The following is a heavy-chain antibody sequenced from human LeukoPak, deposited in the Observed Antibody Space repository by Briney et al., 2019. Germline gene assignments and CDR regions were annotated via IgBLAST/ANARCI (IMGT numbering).Heavy chain of an antibody. V-gene: IGHV3-21*01. CDR1: GFTFSSYS. CDR3: ARVEVYDILTGYYYFDY. D-gene: IGHD3-9*01. Sequence: GSLRLSCAASGFTFSSYSMNWVRQAPGRGLEWVSSISSSSSYIYYADSVKGRFTISRDNAKNSLYLQMNSLRAEDTAVYYCARVEVYDILTGYYYFDYWGQGTLVTVSS. CDR2: ISSSSSYI. J-gene: IGHJ4*02.